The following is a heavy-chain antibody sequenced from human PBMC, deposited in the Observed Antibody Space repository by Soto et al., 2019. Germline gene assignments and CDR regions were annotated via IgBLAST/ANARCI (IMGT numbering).Heavy chain of an antibody. Sequence: GGSLRLSCAASGFTVSSNYMSWVRQAPGKGLEWVSVIYSGGSTYYADSVKGRFTISRDNSKNTLYLQMNSLRAEDTAVYYCAREGDITGTGYYMDVWGKGTTVTVSS. J-gene: IGHJ6*03. CDR3: AREGDITGTGYYMDV. D-gene: IGHD1-20*01. V-gene: IGHV3-66*01. CDR1: GFTVSSNY. CDR2: IYSGGST.